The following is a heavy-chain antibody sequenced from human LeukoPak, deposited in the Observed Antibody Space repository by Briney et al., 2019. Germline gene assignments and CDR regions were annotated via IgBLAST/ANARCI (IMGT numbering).Heavy chain of an antibody. V-gene: IGHV4-34*01. Sequence: SETLSLTCAVYGGSFSGYYWSWIRQPPGKGLEWIGEINHSGSTNYNPSLKSRVTISVDTSKNQFSLKLSSVTAADTAVYYCARGRSGSSSGWSKRYYFDYWGQGTLVTVSS. CDR1: GGSFSGYY. CDR2: INHSGST. D-gene: IGHD6-19*01. CDR3: ARGRSGSSSGWSKRYYFDY. J-gene: IGHJ4*02.